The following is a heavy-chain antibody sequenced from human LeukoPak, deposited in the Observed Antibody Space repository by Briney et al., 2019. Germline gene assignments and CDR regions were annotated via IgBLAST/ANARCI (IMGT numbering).Heavy chain of an antibody. Sequence: SETLSLTCTVSGGSISSYYWSWIRQPAGKGLEWTGRIYTSGSTNYNPSLNSRVTMSVDTSKNQFSLKLTSVTAADTAVYYCARGFLETNYDYWGQGTLVTVSS. V-gene: IGHV4-4*07. CDR1: GGSISSYY. CDR3: ARGFLETNYDY. D-gene: IGHD3-3*01. J-gene: IGHJ4*02. CDR2: IYTSGST.